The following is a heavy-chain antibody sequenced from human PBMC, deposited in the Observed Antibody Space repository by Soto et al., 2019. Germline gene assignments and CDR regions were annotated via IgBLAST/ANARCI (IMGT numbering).Heavy chain of an antibody. D-gene: IGHD1-1*01. J-gene: IGHJ4*02. CDR3: ARDLEGNNLRSPPCY. V-gene: IGHV1-69*01. CDR1: GGTFSSYA. CDR2: IIPIFGTA. Sequence: QVQLVQSGAEVKKPGSSVKVSCKASGGTFSSYAISWVRQAPGQGLEWMGGIIPIFGTATYAQKFQGRVTITADESTSTAYMELSSLRSEDTAVYYCARDLEGNNLRSPPCYWGQGTLVTVSS.